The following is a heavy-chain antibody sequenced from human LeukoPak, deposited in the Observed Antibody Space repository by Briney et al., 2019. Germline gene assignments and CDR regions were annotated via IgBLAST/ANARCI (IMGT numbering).Heavy chain of an antibody. J-gene: IGHJ5*02. CDR2: MSYDGSNK. V-gene: IGHV3-30-3*01. CDR1: GFTFSSYA. Sequence: PGGSLRLSCAASGFTFSSYAMHWVRQAPGKGLEWVAVMSYDGSNKYYADSVKGRFTISRDNSKNTLYLQMNSLRAEDTAVYYCAKGLYGDYRSPWGQGTLVTVSS. CDR3: AKGLYGDYRSP. D-gene: IGHD4-17*01.